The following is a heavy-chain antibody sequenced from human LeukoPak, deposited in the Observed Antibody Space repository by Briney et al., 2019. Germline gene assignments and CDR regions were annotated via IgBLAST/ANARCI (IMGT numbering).Heavy chain of an antibody. CDR1: GDTFATSW. J-gene: IGHJ5*02. V-gene: IGHV5-51*01. CDR3: GRRKFSSPWSDP. CDR2: IYPGDSRT. Sequence: GESLKISCKGSGDTFATSWIGWVRQLPGKGLEWMGVIYPGDSRTRYNPSFQGQVTISADRSINTAYLQWNSLKASDTAMYYCGRRKFSSPWSDPWGQGTLVTASS. D-gene: IGHD2-2*01.